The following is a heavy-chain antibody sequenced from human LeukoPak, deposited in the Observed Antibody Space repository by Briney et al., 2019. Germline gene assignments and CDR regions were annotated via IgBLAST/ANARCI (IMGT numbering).Heavy chain of an antibody. CDR2: ITSDGSST. Sequence: GGSLRLSCAASGFTFSSYWMHWVRQAPGKGLVWVSRITSDGSSTSYADSVKGRFTISRDNAKNTLYLQMNSLRAEDTAVYYCARDAIAARADFDYWGQGTLVTVSS. V-gene: IGHV3-74*01. J-gene: IGHJ4*02. CDR1: GFTFSSYW. CDR3: ARDAIAARADFDY. D-gene: IGHD6-6*01.